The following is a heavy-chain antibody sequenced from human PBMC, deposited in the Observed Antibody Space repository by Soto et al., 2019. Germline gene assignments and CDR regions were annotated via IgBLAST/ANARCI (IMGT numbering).Heavy chain of an antibody. J-gene: IGHJ4*02. Sequence: GGSLRLSCLASGFTFSTYWMDWVRQAPGKGLEWVANINQDGSEKHYVDSVKGRFTISRDNAKNSLYLQMSSLTAEDSALYYCSRSLDYWGQGALVTVSS. V-gene: IGHV3-7*01. CDR2: INQDGSEK. CDR3: SRSLDY. CDR1: GFTFSTYW.